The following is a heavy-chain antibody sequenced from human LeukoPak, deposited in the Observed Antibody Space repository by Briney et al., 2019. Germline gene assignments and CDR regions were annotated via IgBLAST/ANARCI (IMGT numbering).Heavy chain of an antibody. CDR3: AREYYDFWSGYYTGIGAFDI. J-gene: IGHJ3*02. CDR1: GYTFTSYG. Sequence: ASVKVSCKASGYTFTSYGISWVRQAPGQGLEWMGWISAYNGNTNYAQKLQGRVTMTTDTSASTAYMELRSLRSDDTAVYYCAREYYDFWSGYYTGIGAFDIWGQGTKVTVSS. V-gene: IGHV1-18*01. CDR2: ISAYNGNT. D-gene: IGHD3-3*01.